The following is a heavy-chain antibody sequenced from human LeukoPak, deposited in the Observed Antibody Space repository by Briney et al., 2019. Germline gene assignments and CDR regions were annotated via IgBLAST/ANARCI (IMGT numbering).Heavy chain of an antibody. CDR1: GFTSSSSA. CDR3: ARGPDTAMATGFDY. Sequence: PXXSLRLSCAAPGFTSSSSAMHWVRQAPGKGLEWVAXISYDGSNKYYADSVKGRFTISRDNSKNTLYLQMNSLRAEDTAVYYCARGPDTAMATGFDYWGQGTLVTVSS. D-gene: IGHD5-18*01. CDR2: ISYDGSNK. J-gene: IGHJ4*02. V-gene: IGHV3-30-3*01.